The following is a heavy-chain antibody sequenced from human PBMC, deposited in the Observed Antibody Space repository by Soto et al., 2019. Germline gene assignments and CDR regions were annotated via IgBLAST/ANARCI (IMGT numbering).Heavy chain of an antibody. CDR3: ARHKYSGYDSSWFDP. Sequence: SETLSLTCTVSGGSISSSSYYWGWIRQPPGKGLEWIGNIYYSGSTYYNPSLKSRVTISVDTSKNQFSLKLSSVTAADTAVYYCARHKYSGYDSSWFDPWGQGTLVTVSS. CDR1: GGSISSSSYY. J-gene: IGHJ5*02. V-gene: IGHV4-39*01. D-gene: IGHD5-12*01. CDR2: IYYSGST.